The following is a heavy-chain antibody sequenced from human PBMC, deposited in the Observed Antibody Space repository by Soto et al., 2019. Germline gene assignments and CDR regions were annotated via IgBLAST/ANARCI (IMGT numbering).Heavy chain of an antibody. CDR2: IKQDGSGK. Sequence: GGSLRLSCAASGFTFSSYWMSWVRQAPGKGLEWVANIKQDGSGKYYVDSVKGRFTISRDNAKNSLYLQMNSLRAEDTAVYYCARTITGTRFYYYMDVWGKGTTVTVSS. V-gene: IGHV3-7*01. J-gene: IGHJ6*03. D-gene: IGHD1-20*01. CDR1: GFTFSSYW. CDR3: ARTITGTRFYYYMDV.